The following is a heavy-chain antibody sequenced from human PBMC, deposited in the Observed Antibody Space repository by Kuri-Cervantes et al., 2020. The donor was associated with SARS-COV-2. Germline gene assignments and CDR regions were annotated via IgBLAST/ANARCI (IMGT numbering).Heavy chain of an antibody. CDR3: ARDELLWFGELFGAFDI. CDR1: GFTFESFW. J-gene: IGHJ3*02. CDR2: IYSGVST. V-gene: IGHV3-66*01. Sequence: GESLKISCTASGFTFESFWMHWVRQVPGKGLVWASVIYSGVSTYYADSVKGRFTISRDNSKNTLYLQMNSLRAEDTAVYYCARDELLWFGELFGAFDIWGQGTMVTVSS. D-gene: IGHD3-10*01.